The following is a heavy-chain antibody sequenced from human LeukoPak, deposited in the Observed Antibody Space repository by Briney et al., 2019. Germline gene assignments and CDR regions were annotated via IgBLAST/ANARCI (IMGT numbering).Heavy chain of an antibody. V-gene: IGHV3-66*01. CDR2: TNSGGNT. D-gene: IGHD6-25*01. Sequence: PGGSLRLSCAASGLTASSNYMSWVRQAPGKGLEWVSVTNSGGNTYYADSVKGRFTISRDNSKNTLYLEMNSLRAEDTAVYYCARGSASDYWGQGALVTVSS. CDR3: ARGSASDY. J-gene: IGHJ4*02. CDR1: GLTASSNY.